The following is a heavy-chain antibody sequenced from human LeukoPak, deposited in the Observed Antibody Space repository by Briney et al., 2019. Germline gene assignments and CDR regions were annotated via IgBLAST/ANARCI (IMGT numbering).Heavy chain of an antibody. CDR2: IRYDGSNK. J-gene: IGHJ4*02. Sequence: PGRSLRLSCAASGFTFSSYGMHWVRQAPGKGLEWVAFIRYDGSNKYYADSVKGRFTISRDNSKNTLYLQMNSLRAEDTAVYYCAKADITGTLFDYWGQGTLVTVSS. CDR1: GFTFSSYG. D-gene: IGHD1-7*01. CDR3: AKADITGTLFDY. V-gene: IGHV3-30*02.